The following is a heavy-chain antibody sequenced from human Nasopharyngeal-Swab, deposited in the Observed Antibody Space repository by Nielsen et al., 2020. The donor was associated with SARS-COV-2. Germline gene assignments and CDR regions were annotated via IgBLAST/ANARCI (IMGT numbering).Heavy chain of an antibody. J-gene: IGHJ6*02. CDR3: ARVSVFYYYYGMDV. CDR2: IYYSGST. Sequence: LRLSCTVSGGSISSGGYYWSWIRQHPGKGLEWIGYIYYSGSTYYNPSLKSRVTISVDTPKNQFSLKLSSVTAADTAVYYCARVSVFYYYYGMDVWGQGTTVTVSS. D-gene: IGHD3-3*01. V-gene: IGHV4-31*03. CDR1: GGSISSGGYY.